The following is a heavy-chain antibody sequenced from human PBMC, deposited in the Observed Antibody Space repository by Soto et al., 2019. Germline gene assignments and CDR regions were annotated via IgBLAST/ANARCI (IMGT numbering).Heavy chain of an antibody. V-gene: IGHV1-69*13. CDR1: GGTFSSYA. Sequence: SVKVSCKASGGTFSSYAISWVRQAPGQGLEWMGGIIPIFGTANYAQKFQGRVTITADESTSTAYMELSSLRSEDTAVYYCARSGSGWLYYFDYWGQGTLVTVSS. CDR2: IIPIFGTA. CDR3: ARSGSGWLYYFDY. J-gene: IGHJ4*02. D-gene: IGHD6-19*01.